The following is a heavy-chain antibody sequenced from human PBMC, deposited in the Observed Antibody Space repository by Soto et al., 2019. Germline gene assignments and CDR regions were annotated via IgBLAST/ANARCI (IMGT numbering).Heavy chain of an antibody. D-gene: IGHD3-9*01. V-gene: IGHV5-10-1*01. J-gene: IGHJ2*01. CDR3: ARHRYYDILTGPWYWYFDL. CDR2: IDPSDSYT. Sequence: EVQLVQSGAEVKKPGESLRISCKGSGYSFTSYWISWVRQMPGKGLEWMGRIDPSDSYTNYSPSFQGHVTISADKSISTAYLQWSSLKASDTAMYYCARHRYYDILTGPWYWYFDLWGRGTLVTVSS. CDR1: GYSFTSYW.